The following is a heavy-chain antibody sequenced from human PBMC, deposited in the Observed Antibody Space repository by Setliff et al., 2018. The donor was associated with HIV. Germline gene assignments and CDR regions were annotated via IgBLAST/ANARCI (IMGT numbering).Heavy chain of an antibody. V-gene: IGHV4-34*01. D-gene: IGHD6-19*01. Sequence: SETLSLTCAVYGGSFSGYYWTWIRQPPGKGLEWIGEITHSGSTNYNPSLETRVTISVDTSKNRFSLKLSSVTAADTAVYYCAKGVAGLQYYYYYMDVWGKGTTVTVSS. CDR3: AKGVAGLQYYYYYMDV. J-gene: IGHJ6*03. CDR2: ITHSGST. CDR1: GGSFSGYY.